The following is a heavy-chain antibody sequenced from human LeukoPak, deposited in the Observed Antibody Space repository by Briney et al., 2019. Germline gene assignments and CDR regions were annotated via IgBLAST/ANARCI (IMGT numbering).Heavy chain of an antibody. D-gene: IGHD3-22*01. Sequence: SETLSLTCAVYGGSFSGYYWSWIRQPPGKGLEWIGEINHSGSTNYNPSLKSRVTISVDTSKNQFSLKLSSVTAADTAVYYCARDRYNYDSSGSRWFDPWGQETLVTVSS. CDR2: INHSGST. J-gene: IGHJ5*02. V-gene: IGHV4-34*01. CDR3: ARDRYNYDSSGSRWFDP. CDR1: GGSFSGYY.